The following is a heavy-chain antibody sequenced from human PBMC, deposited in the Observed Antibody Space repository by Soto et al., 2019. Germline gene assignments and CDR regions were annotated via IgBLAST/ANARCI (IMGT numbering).Heavy chain of an antibody. J-gene: IGHJ3*02. Sequence: QTGGSLRLSCAASGFTFSSYSMNWVRQAPGKGLEWISYIAGSGTNIHYADSVKGRFTISRDNAKNSLYLQMNSLRDEDTAFYYCARDKDFAFDIWGQGTLVTVSS. V-gene: IGHV3-48*02. CDR3: ARDKDFAFDI. CDR2: IAGSGTNI. CDR1: GFTFSSYS.